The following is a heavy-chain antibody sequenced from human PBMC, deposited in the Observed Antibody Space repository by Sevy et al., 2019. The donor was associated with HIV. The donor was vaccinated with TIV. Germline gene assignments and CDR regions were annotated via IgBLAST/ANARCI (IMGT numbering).Heavy chain of an antibody. CDR3: AKRYCSTITCYDDDFWNPYYFYGLDV. CDR2: ISAGGTTT. V-gene: IGHV3-23*01. D-gene: IGHD2-2*01. Sequence: GGSLRLSCAASGFIFSNYPMSWVRHSPGKGLEWVSDISAGGTTTYYADSVEGRYNISRDNSKNTVSLQMNSLGAGDTAIYYCAKRYCSTITCYDDDFWNPYYFYGLDVWGQGISVTVSS. J-gene: IGHJ6*02. CDR1: GFIFSNYP.